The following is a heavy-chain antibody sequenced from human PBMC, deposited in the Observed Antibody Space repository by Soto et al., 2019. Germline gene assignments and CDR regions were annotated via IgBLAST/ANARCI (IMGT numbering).Heavy chain of an antibody. CDR2: IKQDGGEK. D-gene: IGHD6-19*01. Sequence: EVQLVESGGGLVQPGGSLRLSCAASGFTFSGYWMNWVRQAPGKGLEWVANIKQDGGEKYYVDSVTGRFTISRDNAKNSPYLQMNSLGAEDTAVYYCARGRWWLVHWGQGTLVTVSS. CDR3: ARGRWWLVH. J-gene: IGHJ4*02. V-gene: IGHV3-7*01. CDR1: GFTFSGYW.